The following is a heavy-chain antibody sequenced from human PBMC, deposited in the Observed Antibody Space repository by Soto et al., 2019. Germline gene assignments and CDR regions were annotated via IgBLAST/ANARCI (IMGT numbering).Heavy chain of an antibody. CDR1: GGSLSSSNW. CDR3: ARGGGGDDYENSGPWRWAFDL. CDR2: THHSGRT. J-gene: IGHJ3*01. D-gene: IGHD3-22*01. V-gene: IGHV4-4*02. Sequence: SETLSLTCTVSGGSLSSSNWWNWVRQPPGKGLEWIGETHHSGRTNYNPSLKSRVTISVDKSKNHFSLKLSSVTAADTAVYFWARGGGGDDYENSGPWRWAFDLWGQGTMVTVS.